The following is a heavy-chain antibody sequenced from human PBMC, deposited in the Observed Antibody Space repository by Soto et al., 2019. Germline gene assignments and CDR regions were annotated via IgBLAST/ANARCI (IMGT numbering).Heavy chain of an antibody. CDR2: IYSGGST. CDR1: GFTVSSNY. D-gene: IGHD3-16*02. Sequence: PGGSLRLSCAASGFTVSSNYMSWVRQAPGKGLEWVSVIYSGGSTYYADSVRGRFTISRDNSKNTLYLQMKSLRAEDTAVYFCAKVDAYSYRTDHWGQGTLVTVS. V-gene: IGHV3-53*01. J-gene: IGHJ4*02. CDR3: AKVDAYSYRTDH.